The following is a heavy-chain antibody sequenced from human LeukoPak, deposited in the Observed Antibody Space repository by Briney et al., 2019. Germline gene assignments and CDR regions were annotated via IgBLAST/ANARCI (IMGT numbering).Heavy chain of an antibody. CDR2: ISGSGGST. CDR3: AKVSRFLEWLFPY. J-gene: IGHJ4*02. Sequence: TGGSLRLSCAASGFTFSSYAMSWVRQAPGKGLEWVSAISGSGGSTYYADSVKGRFTISRDNSKNTLYLQMNSLRAEDTAVYYCAKVSRFLEWLFPYWGQGTLVTVSS. V-gene: IGHV3-23*01. CDR1: GFTFSSYA. D-gene: IGHD3-3*01.